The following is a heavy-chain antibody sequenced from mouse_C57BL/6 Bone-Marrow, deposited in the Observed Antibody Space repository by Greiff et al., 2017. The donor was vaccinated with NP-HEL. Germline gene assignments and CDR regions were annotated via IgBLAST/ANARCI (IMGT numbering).Heavy chain of an antibody. CDR1: GFTFSSYA. Sequence: EVQLVESGGGLVKPGGSLKLSCAASGFTFSSYAMSWVRQTPEKRLEWVATISDGGSYTYYPDNVKGRFTISRDNAKNNLYLQMSHLKSEDTAMYYCARDYGGPYYYAMDYWGQGTSVTVSS. D-gene: IGHD1-1*01. CDR3: ARDYGGPYYYAMDY. J-gene: IGHJ4*01. CDR2: ISDGGSYT. V-gene: IGHV5-4*01.